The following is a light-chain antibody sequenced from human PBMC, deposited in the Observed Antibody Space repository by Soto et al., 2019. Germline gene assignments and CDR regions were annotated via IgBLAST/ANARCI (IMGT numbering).Light chain of an antibody. J-gene: IGKJ2*01. V-gene: IGKV1-39*01. CDR1: QSIGKY. CDR2: DIY. CDR3: QQSHSTPYT. Sequence: DIQMTQSQSSLSASVGDRVTITCRASQSIGKYLHWYHQKPGKAPELLIYDIYSLQCGVPSSFRGSVSGTDFTLTISSVQPEDFATYYCQQSHSTPYTFGQGTKLEIK.